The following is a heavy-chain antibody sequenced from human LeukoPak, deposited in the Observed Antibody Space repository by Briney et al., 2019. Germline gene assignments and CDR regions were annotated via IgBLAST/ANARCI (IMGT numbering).Heavy chain of an antibody. Sequence: SETLSLTCTVSGVSISSSNSFWGWIRQPPGKGLEWIGSIYYSGNTYYNASLKSQVSISIDTSKNQFSLRLTSVTAADTAVYYCARQTGSGLFILPGGQGTLVTVSS. CDR3: ARQTGSGLFILP. D-gene: IGHD3/OR15-3a*01. CDR1: GVSISSSNSF. CDR2: IYYSGNT. V-gene: IGHV4-39*01. J-gene: IGHJ4*02.